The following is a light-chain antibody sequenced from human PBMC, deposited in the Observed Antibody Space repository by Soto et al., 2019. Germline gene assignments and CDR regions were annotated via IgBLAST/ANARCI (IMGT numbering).Light chain of an antibody. CDR1: QSISSW. V-gene: IGKV1-5*03. CDR3: QRYNSYPYT. Sequence: DIQMTQSPSTLSASVGDRVTITCRASQSISSWLAWYQQKPGKAPKLLIYKASSLESGVPSRFSGSGSGTEFTLTISSLQPDDFATYYCQRYNSYPYTFGQGPSWRSN. J-gene: IGKJ2*01. CDR2: KAS.